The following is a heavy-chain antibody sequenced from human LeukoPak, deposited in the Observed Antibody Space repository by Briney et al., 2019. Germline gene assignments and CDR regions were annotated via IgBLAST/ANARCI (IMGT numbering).Heavy chain of an antibody. CDR2: IYTSQST. J-gene: IGHJ4*02. V-gene: IGHV4-61*02. Sequence: SQTLSLTSPVSGGSISSGSYYWNWIRQPAGKGLDWIGLIYTSQSTNYNPSLKSPVTISVDTSKNQFSLKLSSVTAADTAVYYCARDSPTSYFDYWGQGTLVTVSS. CDR1: GGSISSGSYY. D-gene: IGHD1-26*01. CDR3: ARDSPTSYFDY.